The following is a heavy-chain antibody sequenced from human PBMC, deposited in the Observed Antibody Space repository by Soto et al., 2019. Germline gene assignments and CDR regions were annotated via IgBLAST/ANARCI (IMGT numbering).Heavy chain of an antibody. CDR1: GFTLKSYE. Sequence: DEQLVESGGGLVQSGGSLRLSCEASGFTLKSYEVNWVPQAPGKGLEWISKITSSNRPTYYAASVKGRFTISRDNARKSVYLQMNSLRVEDTAIYYCARGNTRIQGDLSHYNGLDVWGQGTTVTVSS. D-gene: IGHD3-10*01. CDR2: ITSSNRPT. CDR3: ARGNTRIQGDLSHYNGLDV. J-gene: IGHJ6*02. V-gene: IGHV3-48*03.